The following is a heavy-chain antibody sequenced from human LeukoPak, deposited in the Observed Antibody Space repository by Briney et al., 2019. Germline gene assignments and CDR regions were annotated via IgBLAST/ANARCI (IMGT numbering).Heavy chain of an antibody. CDR2: ISYSGNT. D-gene: IGHD2-15*01. CDR1: GGSISSYY. J-gene: IGHJ4*02. CDR3: ATRSTGVAATFDC. V-gene: IGHV4-59*01. Sequence: SETLSLTCSDSGGSISSYYWSWIRQPPGKGLESIGYISYSGNTNYNPSLKSRVTISVDTSKNQYSLKLSSVTDADTAVYYCATRSTGVAATFDCWGQGALVTVSS.